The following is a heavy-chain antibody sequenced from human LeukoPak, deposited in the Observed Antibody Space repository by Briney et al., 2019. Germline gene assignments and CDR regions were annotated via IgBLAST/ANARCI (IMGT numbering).Heavy chain of an antibody. J-gene: IGHJ4*02. Sequence: SETLSLTCTVSGGSISSSYWSWIRQPAGKGLEWIGRIYTSGSTNYNPSLKSRVTMSVDTSKNQFALKLSSVTAADTAVYYCARGSGWSSYYFDYWGQGTLVTVSS. V-gene: IGHV4-4*07. CDR1: GGSISSSY. D-gene: IGHD6-19*01. CDR2: IYTSGST. CDR3: ARGSGWSSYYFDY.